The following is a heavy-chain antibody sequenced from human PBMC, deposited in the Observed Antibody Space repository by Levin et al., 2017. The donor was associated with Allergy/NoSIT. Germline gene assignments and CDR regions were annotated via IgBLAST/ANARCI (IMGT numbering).Heavy chain of an antibody. CDR1: GFTFSSYG. D-gene: IGHD3-10*01. CDR2: IWYDGSNK. Sequence: GGSLRLSCAASGFTFSSYGMHWVRQAPGKGLEWVAVIWYDGSNKYYADSVKGRFTISRDNSKNTLYLQMNSLRAEDTAVYYCARGGALILLWSPGGSAFDIWGQGTMVTVSS. CDR3: ARGGALILLWSPGGSAFDI. V-gene: IGHV3-33*01. J-gene: IGHJ3*02.